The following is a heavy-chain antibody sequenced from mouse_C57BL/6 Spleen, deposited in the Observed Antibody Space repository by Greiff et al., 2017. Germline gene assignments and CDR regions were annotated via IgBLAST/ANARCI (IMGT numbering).Heavy chain of an antibody. CDR1: GFTFSSYT. D-gene: IGHD1-1*01. V-gene: IGHV5-9*01. CDR2: ISGGGGNT. J-gene: IGHJ1*03. Sequence: EVQRVESGGGLVKPGGSLKLSCAASGFTFSSYTMSWVRQTPEKRLEWVATISGGGGNTYYPDSVKGRFTISRDNAKNTLYLQMSSLRSEDTALYYCARQDYYGSFYWYFDVWGTGTTVTVSS. CDR3: ARQDYYGSFYWYFDV.